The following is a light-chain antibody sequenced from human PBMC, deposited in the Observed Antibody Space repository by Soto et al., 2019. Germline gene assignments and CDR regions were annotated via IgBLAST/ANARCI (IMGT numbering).Light chain of an antibody. J-gene: IGLJ2*01. V-gene: IGLV7-46*01. CDR3: LLSCSGARV. CDR1: TGAVTNGHY. Sequence: QTVVTQEPSLTVSPGGTVTLTCGSSTGAVTNGHYPYWFQQKPGQAPRTLIYDTNNRHSWTPARFSASLLVGKAALTLSGAQPEDEAEYYCLLSCSGARVFGGGTKLTVL. CDR2: DTN.